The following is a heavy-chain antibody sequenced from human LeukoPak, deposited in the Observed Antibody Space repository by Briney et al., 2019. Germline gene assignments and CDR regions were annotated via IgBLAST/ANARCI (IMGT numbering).Heavy chain of an antibody. CDR3: AKVYGDGGSADY. J-gene: IGHJ4*02. V-gene: IGHV3-23*01. D-gene: IGHD4-17*01. Sequence: GGSLRLSCVASGFTFSNYGMNWVRQAPGKGLEWVSGIVGSGVTTYYADSVKGRFTISRDNSKNTLYLQMNSLRAEDTAVYYCAKVYGDGGSADYWGQGTLVTVSS. CDR2: IVGSGVTT. CDR1: GFTFSNYG.